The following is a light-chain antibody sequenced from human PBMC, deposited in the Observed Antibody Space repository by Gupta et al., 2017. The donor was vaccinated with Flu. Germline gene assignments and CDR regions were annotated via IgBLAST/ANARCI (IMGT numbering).Light chain of an antibody. V-gene: IGLV2-14*01. J-gene: IGLJ2*01. CDR1: SSDVGGYNY. CDR2: EVS. CDR3: SSYTSSSTLV. Sequence: SITISCTGTSSDVGGYNYVSWYQQHPGKAPKLMIYEVSKRPAGVSNRFSGSKSGNTASLTISGLQAEDEADYYRSSYTSSSTLVFGGGTKLTVL.